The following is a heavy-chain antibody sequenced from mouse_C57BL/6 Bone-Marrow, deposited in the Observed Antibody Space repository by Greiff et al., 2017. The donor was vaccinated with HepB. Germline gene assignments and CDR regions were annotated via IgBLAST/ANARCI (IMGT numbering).Heavy chain of an antibody. D-gene: IGHD1-1*01. Sequence: QVQLQQSGAELARPGASVKLSCKASGYTFTSYGISWVKQRTGQGLEWIGEIYPRSGNTYYNEKFKGKATLTADKSSSTAYMELRSLTSEDSAVYFCARGRAYGSSYHYYAMDYWGQGTSVTVSS. V-gene: IGHV1-81*01. CDR1: GYTFTSYG. CDR3: ARGRAYGSSYHYYAMDY. CDR2: IYPRSGNT. J-gene: IGHJ4*01.